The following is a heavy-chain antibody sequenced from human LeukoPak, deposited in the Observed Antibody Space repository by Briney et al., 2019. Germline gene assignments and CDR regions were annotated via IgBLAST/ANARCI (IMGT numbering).Heavy chain of an antibody. CDR2: IYYSGST. CDR3: AKHYMGSYYNRGLDY. J-gene: IGHJ4*02. CDR1: GGSISSSSYY. Sequence: SETLSLTCTVSGGSISSSSYYWGWIRQPPGKGLEWIGSIYYSGSTYYNPSLKSRVTISVDTSKNQFSLKLSSVTAADTALYYCAKHYMGSYYNRGLDYWGQGTLVTVSS. D-gene: IGHD3-10*01. V-gene: IGHV4-39*01.